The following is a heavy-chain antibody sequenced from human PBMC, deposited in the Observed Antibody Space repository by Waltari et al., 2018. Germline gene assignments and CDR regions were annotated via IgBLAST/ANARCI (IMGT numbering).Heavy chain of an antibody. CDR3: ARIGSVNWFDP. V-gene: IGHV4-39*01. CDR1: GGSISSSSHF. J-gene: IGHJ5*02. Sequence: QLQLQESGPGLVEPSETLSLTCTASGGSISSSSHFWAWIRRPPGKGLEWIGSLYYRGSTFYNPSLKSRVTISVDTSKNQFSLKLTSVTAADTAEYYCARIGSVNWFDPWGQGILVTASS. CDR2: LYYRGST. D-gene: IGHD3-10*01.